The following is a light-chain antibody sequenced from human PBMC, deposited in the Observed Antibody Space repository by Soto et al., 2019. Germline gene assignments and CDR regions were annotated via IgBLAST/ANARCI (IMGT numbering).Light chain of an antibody. J-gene: IGLJ3*02. CDR1: STDVGDYNF. V-gene: IGLV2-11*01. CDR2: DVN. Sequence: QSVLTQPRSVSGSPGQSVTISCTGTSTDVGDYNFVSWYQQHPGKAPIVMIYDVNRRPSGVPDRFSGSKSGNTASLTISGLQTEDEADYYCCSYAGSYNWVFGGGTKLTVL. CDR3: CSYAGSYNWV.